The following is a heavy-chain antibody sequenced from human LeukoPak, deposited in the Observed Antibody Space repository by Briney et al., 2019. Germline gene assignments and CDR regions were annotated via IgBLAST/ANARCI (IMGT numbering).Heavy chain of an antibody. CDR1: GGPISSSRYY. CDR2: IHYSGST. J-gene: IGHJ5*02. D-gene: IGHD6-6*01. Sequence: SETLSLTCTVSGGPISSSRYYWGWIRQPPGKGLEWIGSIHYSGSTYYNPCLRSRVPVSLHTSKHQFSLKLSSVSAADTAVYYCARVGDSSSSQGNWFDPWGQGTLVTVSS. CDR3: ARVGDSSSSQGNWFDP. V-gene: IGHV4-39*07.